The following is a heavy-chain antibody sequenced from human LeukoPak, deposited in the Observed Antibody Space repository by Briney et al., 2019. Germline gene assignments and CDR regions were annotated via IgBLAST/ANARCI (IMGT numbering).Heavy chain of an antibody. J-gene: IGHJ4*02. D-gene: IGHD5-18*01. CDR2: ISGSGGST. Sequence: ETLSLTCAVYGGSFSGYYWSWIRQPPGKGLEWVSAISGSGGSTYYADSVKGRFTISRDNSKNTLYLQMNSLRAEDTAVYYCAKDLGYSYGLTFDYWGQGTLVTVSS. V-gene: IGHV3-23*01. CDR1: GGSFSGYY. CDR3: AKDLGYSYGLTFDY.